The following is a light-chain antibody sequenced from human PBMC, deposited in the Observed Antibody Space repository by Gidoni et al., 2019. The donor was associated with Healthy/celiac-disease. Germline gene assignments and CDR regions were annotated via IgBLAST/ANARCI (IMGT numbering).Light chain of an antibody. J-gene: IGKJ2*03. CDR2: GAA. Sequence: ELVFTQSPCTPSLSPGERATLSCRASQSVSSSYLAWYQQKPGQAPSLLIYGAASRATGIPDRCSGSGAGTDGSLIISRLEQEDFAVYYCQQYGSSPYSFGQGTKLEIK. CDR3: QQYGSSPYS. CDR1: QSVSSSY. V-gene: IGKV3-20*01.